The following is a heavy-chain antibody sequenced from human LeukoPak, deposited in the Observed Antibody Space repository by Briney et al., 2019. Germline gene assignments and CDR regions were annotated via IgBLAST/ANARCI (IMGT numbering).Heavy chain of an antibody. V-gene: IGHV3-30*04. CDR2: ISDDGCNK. D-gene: IGHD5-18*01. CDR3: ARPLGGYSYGIDY. J-gene: IGHJ4*02. CDR1: GFTFSSYA. Sequence: GGSLRLSCAASGFTFSSYAMHWVRQAPGKGLEWVAVISDDGCNKYYAVSVKGRFTISRDNSKNTLYLQMNSLRAEDTAVYCCARPLGGYSYGIDYWGQGTLVTVSS.